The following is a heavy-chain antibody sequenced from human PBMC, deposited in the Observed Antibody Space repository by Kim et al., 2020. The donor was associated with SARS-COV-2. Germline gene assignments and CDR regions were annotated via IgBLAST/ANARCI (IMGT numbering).Heavy chain of an antibody. Sequence: SETLSLTCAVYGGSFSGYYWSWIRQPPGKGLEWIGEINHSGSTNYNPSLKSRVTISVDTSKNQFSLKLSSVTAADTAVYYCARGPEYCSGGSCYSDYYYYGMDVWGQGTTVTVSS. CDR3: ARGPEYCSGGSCYSDYYYYGMDV. CDR1: GGSFSGYY. J-gene: IGHJ6*02. D-gene: IGHD2-15*01. CDR2: INHSGST. V-gene: IGHV4-34*01.